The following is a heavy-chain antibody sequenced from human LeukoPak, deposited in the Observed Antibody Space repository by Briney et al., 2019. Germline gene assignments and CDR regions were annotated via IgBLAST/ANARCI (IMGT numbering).Heavy chain of an antibody. CDR1: GGSFSGYY. Sequence: PSETLSLTCAVYGGSFSGYYWSWIRQPPGKGLEWIGEINHSGSTNYNPSLKSRVTIPVDTSKNQFSLKLSSVTAADTAVYYCARGVRRRIRNYYMDVWGKGTTVTVSS. J-gene: IGHJ6*03. CDR3: ARGVRRRIRNYYMDV. V-gene: IGHV4-34*01. CDR2: INHSGST. D-gene: IGHD2-15*01.